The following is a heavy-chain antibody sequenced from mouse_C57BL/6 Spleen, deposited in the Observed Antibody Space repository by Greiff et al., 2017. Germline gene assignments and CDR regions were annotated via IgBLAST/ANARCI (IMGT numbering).Heavy chain of an antibody. CDR1: GYSFTGYY. CDR2: INPSTGGT. V-gene: IGHV1-42*01. J-gene: IGHJ4*01. CDR3: ARRSSGTHYAMDY. Sequence: VQLKQSGPELVKPGASVKISCKASGYSFTGYYMNWVKQSPEKSLEWIGEINPSTGGTTYNQKFKAKATLTVDKSSSTAYMQLKSLTSEDSAVYYCARRSSGTHYAMDYWGQGTSVTVSS. D-gene: IGHD3-2*02.